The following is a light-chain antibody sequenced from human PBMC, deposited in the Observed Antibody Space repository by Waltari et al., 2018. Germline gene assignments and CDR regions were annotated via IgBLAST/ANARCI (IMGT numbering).Light chain of an antibody. Sequence: EIVLTQSPGTLSLSPGERATLSCRATESVPANYLAWYHQKPGQAPRLLISGASSRATGIPDRFSGRGSGTDFTLTIARLEPEDFALYYCQQYGETPWTFGQGTKVDLK. CDR1: ESVPANY. CDR2: GAS. V-gene: IGKV3-20*01. J-gene: IGKJ1*01. CDR3: QQYGETPWT.